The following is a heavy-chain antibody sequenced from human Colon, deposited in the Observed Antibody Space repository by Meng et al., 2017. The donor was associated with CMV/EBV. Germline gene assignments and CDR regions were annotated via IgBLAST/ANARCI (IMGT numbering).Heavy chain of an antibody. D-gene: IGHD3-22*01. Sequence: GESLKISCAASGFTFSSYSMNWVRQAPGKGLEWGSAISGSGGSKFNADSVKGRFTISKDNSKNTLYLQMDSLTAEDSAVYYCAKASDHYYDFYFDSWGQGTLVTVSS. CDR1: GFTFSSYS. CDR3: AKASDHYYDFYFDS. V-gene: IGHV3-23*01. J-gene: IGHJ4*02. CDR2: ISGSGGSK.